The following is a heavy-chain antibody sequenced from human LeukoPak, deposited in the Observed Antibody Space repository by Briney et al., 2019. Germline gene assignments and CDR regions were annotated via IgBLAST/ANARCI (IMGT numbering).Heavy chain of an antibody. CDR2: ISYDGNKE. CDR1: GFTSSRSGYAFSTYA. Sequence: QPGGSLRLSCEASGFTSSRSGYAFSTYAMHWVRQAPGKGLEWVAVISYDGNKEHYADSVKGRFTISRDNSRDTLYLRMNSLRPEDTAVYYCARGVCSGPYCYYYFYGMDVWGQGTTVTVSS. J-gene: IGHJ6*02. D-gene: IGHD3-3*01. V-gene: IGHV3-30*03. CDR3: ARGVCSGPYCYYYFYGMDV.